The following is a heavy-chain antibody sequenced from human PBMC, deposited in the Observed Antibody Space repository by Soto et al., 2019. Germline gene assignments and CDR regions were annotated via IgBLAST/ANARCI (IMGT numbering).Heavy chain of an antibody. CDR2: IYYGGGT. J-gene: IGHJ4*02. CDR3: ASQYYYDSSGSQTFDY. Sequence: PSETLSLTCTVSGGSISSYYWNWIRQPPGKGLEWIGDIYYGGGTNYNPSLKSQVTLSVDTSKNQFSLKLSSVTAADTAVYYCASQYYYDSSGSQTFDYWGQGTQVTVSS. CDR1: GGSISSYY. D-gene: IGHD3-22*01. V-gene: IGHV4-59*01.